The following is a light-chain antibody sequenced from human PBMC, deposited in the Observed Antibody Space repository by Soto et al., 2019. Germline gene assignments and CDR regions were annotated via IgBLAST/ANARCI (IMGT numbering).Light chain of an antibody. CDR3: QQFKNYPIT. V-gene: IGKV1-5*01. CDR1: QSISRR. Sequence: PKPLSPCNTTASVENRVTITCRASQSISRRLAWYQQKPGKAPKVLIYDASSMECGVPSRFCGSGSGTDFTLTISSLQPEDVATYYCQQFKNYPITFGQGTRLEIK. J-gene: IGKJ5*01. CDR2: DAS.